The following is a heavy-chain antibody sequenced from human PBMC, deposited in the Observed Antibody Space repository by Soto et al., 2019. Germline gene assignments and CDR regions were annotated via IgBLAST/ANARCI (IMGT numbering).Heavy chain of an antibody. CDR2: ITGSGGRT. CDR1: EFTFSSYA. CDR3: AKAIDTADDAFDI. V-gene: IGHV3-23*01. D-gene: IGHD5-18*01. J-gene: IGHJ3*02. Sequence: VPLLESGGGLVKPGGSLRLSCAASEFTFSSYAMSWVRQAPGRGLEWVSAITGSGGRTYHADSVKGRFTISRDNSKNTLYLQMNSLRAEDTAVYYCAKAIDTADDAFDIWGQGTLVTVSS.